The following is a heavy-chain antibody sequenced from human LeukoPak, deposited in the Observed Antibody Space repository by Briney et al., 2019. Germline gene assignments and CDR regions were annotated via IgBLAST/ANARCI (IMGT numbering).Heavy chain of an antibody. CDR3: ASSPRWFGEFLAFDI. V-gene: IGHV4-34*01. CDR2: INHSGST. D-gene: IGHD3-10*01. Sequence: SETLSLTCAVYGGSFSGYYWSWIRQPPGKGLEWIWEINHSGSTNYNPSHKSRVTMSVDTSKKQFSLKLSSVTAADTAVYYCASSPRWFGEFLAFDIWGEGTLVIVSS. CDR1: GGSFSGYY. J-gene: IGHJ3*02.